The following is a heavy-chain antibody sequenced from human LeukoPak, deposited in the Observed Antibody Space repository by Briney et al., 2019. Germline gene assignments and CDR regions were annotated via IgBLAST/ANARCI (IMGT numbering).Heavy chain of an antibody. CDR1: GFTFSSYS. CDR3: AKATSPVHSRNWFDS. CDR2: ISSSSIYI. V-gene: IGHV3-21*04. Sequence: GGSLRLSCAASGFTFSSYSMNWVRQAPGKGLEWVSSISSSSIYIYYADSVKGRFTISRDNAKNSLYLQMNSLRAEDTAVYYCAKATSPVHSRNWFDSWGQGTLVTVSS. D-gene: IGHD6-13*01. J-gene: IGHJ5*01.